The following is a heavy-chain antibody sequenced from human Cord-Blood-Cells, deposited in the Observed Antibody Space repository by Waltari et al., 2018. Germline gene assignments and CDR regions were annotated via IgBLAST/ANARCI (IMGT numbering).Heavy chain of an antibody. J-gene: IGHJ4*02. V-gene: IGHV2-70*01. Sequence: QVTLRESGPALVKPTQTLTLTCTFSGFSLSTSGMCVSWIRQPPGKALEWLALIDWDDDKYYSTSLKTRLTISKDTSKNQVVLTMTNMDPVDTATYYCARLSWGFRSRYFDYWGQGTLVTVSS. CDR3: ARLSWGFRSRYFDY. CDR1: GFSLSTSGMC. CDR2: IDWDDDK. D-gene: IGHD7-27*01.